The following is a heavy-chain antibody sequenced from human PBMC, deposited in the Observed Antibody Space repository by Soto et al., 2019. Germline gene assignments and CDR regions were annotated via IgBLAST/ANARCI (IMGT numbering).Heavy chain of an antibody. CDR1: GFTVSTNY. Sequence: EVQLVESGGGLVQPGGSLRISCVASGFTVSTNYVSWVRQAPGKGLEWVSIIYDGGSTYYEDSVKGRFTISRDNSKNTVYLQMNSLRGVDTAVYYCARGDGDYGRRLDPWGQGTLVTVSS. J-gene: IGHJ5*02. CDR2: IYDGGST. D-gene: IGHD4-17*01. V-gene: IGHV3-66*01. CDR3: ARGDGDYGRRLDP.